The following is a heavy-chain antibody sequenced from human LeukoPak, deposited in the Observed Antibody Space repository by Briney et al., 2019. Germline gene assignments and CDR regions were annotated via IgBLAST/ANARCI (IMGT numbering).Heavy chain of an antibody. V-gene: IGHV1-8*02. J-gene: IGHJ4*02. CDR1: GGTFSSYA. CDR3: ARTSFSSGLKRY. CDR2: MNPNSGNT. Sequence: ASVKVSCKASGGTFSSYAISWVRQAPGQGLEWMGWMNPNSGNTGYAQKFQGRVTMTRNTSISTAYMELSSLRSEDTAVYYCARTSFSSGLKRYWGQGTLVTVSS. D-gene: IGHD6-19*01.